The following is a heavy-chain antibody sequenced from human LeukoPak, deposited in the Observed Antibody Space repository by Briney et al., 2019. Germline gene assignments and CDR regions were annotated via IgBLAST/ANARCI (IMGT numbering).Heavy chain of an antibody. CDR2: ISWDGGST. V-gene: IGHV3-43*01. D-gene: IGHD1-26*01. Sequence: PGGSLRLSCAASGFTFDDYTMHWVRQAPGKGLEWVSLISWDGGSTYYADSVKGRFTISRDNSKNSLYLQMNSLRAEDTAVYYCAKGYRGNYDYWGQGTLVTVSS. CDR3: AKGYRGNYDY. J-gene: IGHJ4*02. CDR1: GFTFDDYT.